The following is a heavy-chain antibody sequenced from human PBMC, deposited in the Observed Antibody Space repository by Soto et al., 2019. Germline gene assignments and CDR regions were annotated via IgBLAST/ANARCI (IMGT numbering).Heavy chain of an antibody. Sequence: GGSLRLSCAASGFTFSCYAMSWVRQAPGKGLEWVSAISGSGGSTYYADSVKGRFTISRDNSKNTLYLQMNSLRAEDTAVYYCAKAPGRGVVVPAASGPFDYWGQGTLVTVSS. CDR3: AKAPGRGVVVPAASGPFDY. V-gene: IGHV3-23*01. CDR1: GFTFSCYA. D-gene: IGHD2-2*01. CDR2: ISGSGGST. J-gene: IGHJ4*02.